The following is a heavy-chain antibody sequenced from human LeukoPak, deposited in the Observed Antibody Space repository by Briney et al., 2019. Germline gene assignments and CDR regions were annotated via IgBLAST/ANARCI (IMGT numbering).Heavy chain of an antibody. CDR3: ARDSGSYSGFDC. Sequence: GSSVKVSCKASGGTFSSYAISWVRQAAGQGLEWMGRIIPIFGTANYAQKFQGRVTMTRDTSTSTVYMELSSLRSEDTAVYYCARDSGSYSGFDCWGQGTLVTVSS. V-gene: IGHV1-69*05. CDR2: IIPIFGTA. J-gene: IGHJ4*02. CDR1: GGTFSSYA. D-gene: IGHD1-26*01.